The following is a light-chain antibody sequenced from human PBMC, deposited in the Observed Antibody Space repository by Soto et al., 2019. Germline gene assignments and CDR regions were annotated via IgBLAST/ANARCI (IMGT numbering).Light chain of an antibody. CDR3: SSYTTSSTLV. CDR1: SSDIGVYNY. CDR2: EVS. J-gene: IGLJ2*01. V-gene: IGLV2-14*01. Sequence: QSVLTQPASVSGSPGQSITISCTGTSSDIGVYNYVSWYQQHPGKAPKLMIYEVSNRPSGVSNRFSGSKSGNAASLTVSGLQAEDESVFYCSSYTTSSTLVFFGGTKLTVL.